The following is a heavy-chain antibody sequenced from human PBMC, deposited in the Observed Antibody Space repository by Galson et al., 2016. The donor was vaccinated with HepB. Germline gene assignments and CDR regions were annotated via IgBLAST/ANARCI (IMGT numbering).Heavy chain of an antibody. Sequence: SLRLSCAASGFTFSSYSMHWVRQAPGKGLEWVSYIRRNSLTPHYTDSVKGRFTISRDNAKNTLYLQMNSLRHEDTAVYYCATALGIHDYYGMDVWGQGTTVTVSS. CDR3: ATALGIHDYYGMDV. CDR2: IRRNSLTP. J-gene: IGHJ6*02. CDR1: GFTFSSYS. V-gene: IGHV3-48*02. D-gene: IGHD2-21*01.